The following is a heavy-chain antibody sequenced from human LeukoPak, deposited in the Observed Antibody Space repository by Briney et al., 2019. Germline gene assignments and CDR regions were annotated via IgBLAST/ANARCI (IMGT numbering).Heavy chain of an antibody. Sequence: GESMKISCKGSGYSFTTYWIGWVRQMPGKGLGWMGSIYPGDSDTRYSPPFQGQVTISADKSISTAYLQWISLKASDTAMYYCARQDLGGWSDYWGQGTLVTVSS. V-gene: IGHV5-51*01. CDR3: ARQDLGGWSDY. J-gene: IGHJ4*02. D-gene: IGHD6-19*01. CDR1: GYSFTTYW. CDR2: IYPGDSDT.